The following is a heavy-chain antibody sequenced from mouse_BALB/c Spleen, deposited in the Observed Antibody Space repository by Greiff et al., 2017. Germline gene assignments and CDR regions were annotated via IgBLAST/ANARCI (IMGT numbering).Heavy chain of an antibody. Sequence: EVQLVESGGGLVKPGGSLKLSCAASGFTFSDYYMYWVRQAPEKGLEWVAYISSGSSTIYYADTVKGRFTISRDNPKNTLFLQMTSLRSEDTAMYYCARYYRYDFFDYWGQGTTLTVSS. CDR2: ISSGSSTI. CDR3: ARYYRYDFFDY. CDR1: GFTFSDYY. D-gene: IGHD2-14*01. J-gene: IGHJ2*01. V-gene: IGHV5-17*01.